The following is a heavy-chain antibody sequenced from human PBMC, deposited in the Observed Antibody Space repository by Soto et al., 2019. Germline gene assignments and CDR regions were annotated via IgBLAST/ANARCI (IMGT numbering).Heavy chain of an antibody. CDR3: EKLTAA. CDR2: ITSSGGGT. D-gene: IGHD6-13*01. CDR1: GFTFSAYF. Sequence: PGGSLRLSCAASGFTFSAYFMIWVRQAPGQGLEWVSSITSSGGGTYYADSVKGRFTVSRDNSKNTVYLQMSSLRDEDTAVYYCEKLTAAWGKGTMVTVSS. V-gene: IGHV3-23*01. J-gene: IGHJ4*02.